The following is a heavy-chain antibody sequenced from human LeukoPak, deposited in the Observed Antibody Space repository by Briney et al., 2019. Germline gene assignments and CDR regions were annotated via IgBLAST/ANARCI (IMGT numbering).Heavy chain of an antibody. J-gene: IGHJ4*02. CDR1: GFIVSTNY. CDR3: ARHEGITMIMN. D-gene: IGHD3-22*01. Sequence: GGSLRLSCAASGFIVSTNYMSWVRQAPGKGLEWFSVIYSGGSTYYADPVKCRFTISRDNSKNSLYRQMNSLRAEDTAVYYCARHEGITMIMNWGQGTLVTVSS. CDR2: IYSGGST. V-gene: IGHV3-66*04.